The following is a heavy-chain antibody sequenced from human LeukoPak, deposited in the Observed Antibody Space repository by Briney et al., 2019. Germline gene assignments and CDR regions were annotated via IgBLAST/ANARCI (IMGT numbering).Heavy chain of an antibody. D-gene: IGHD2-21*01. CDR2: MYYRGTT. Sequence: SETLSLTCSVSGGSISSSSYYWGWIRQSPGKGLEWIGSMYYRGTTYQNSSLKSRVTLSIDTSNNQFSLKLTSVTAADTAVYYCVREYSRSVVAGSRPDLRGQGLLVTVSS. J-gene: IGHJ4*02. CDR1: GGSISSSSYY. V-gene: IGHV4-39*02. CDR3: VREYSRSVVAGSRPDL.